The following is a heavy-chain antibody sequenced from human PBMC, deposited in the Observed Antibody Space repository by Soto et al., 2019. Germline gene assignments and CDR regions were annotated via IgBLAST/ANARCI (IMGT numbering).Heavy chain of an antibody. CDR1: GGTFSSYA. V-gene: IGHV1-69*01. Sequence: QVQLVQSGAEVKKPGSSVKVSCKASGGTFSSYAISWVRQAPGQGPEWMGGIIPIFGTANYAQKFQGGVKITPEESTSTAYMEQSSLRTEDTAVEYFARCSGSYDGWFDPWGQGTLVTVSS. D-gene: IGHD3-10*02. CDR2: IIPIFGTA. J-gene: IGHJ5*02. CDR3: ARCSGSYDGWFDP.